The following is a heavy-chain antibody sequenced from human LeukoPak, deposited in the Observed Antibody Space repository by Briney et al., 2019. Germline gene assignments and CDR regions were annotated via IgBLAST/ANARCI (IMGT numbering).Heavy chain of an antibody. D-gene: IGHD1-26*01. CDR1: GFTFDDYA. J-gene: IGHJ4*02. CDR2: ISWNSGSI. Sequence: GGSLRLSCAASGFTFDDYAMHWVRQAPGKGLERVSGISWNSGSIGYADSVKGRFTISRDNAKNPLYLQMNSLRAEDTALYYCAKDIQWEGGYYFDYWGQGTLVTVSS. V-gene: IGHV3-9*01. CDR3: AKDIQWEGGYYFDY.